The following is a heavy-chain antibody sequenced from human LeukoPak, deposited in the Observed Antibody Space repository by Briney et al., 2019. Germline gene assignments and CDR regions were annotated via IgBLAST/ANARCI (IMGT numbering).Heavy chain of an antibody. CDR1: GFTFSDYW. J-gene: IGHJ4*02. CDR3: ARGSGWNGWGY. Sequence: PGGSLRLSCAASGFTFSDYWMSWVRQAPGKGLEWVANIKEDGSEKYYVDSVKGRFTISRDNAKNSLYLQMNSLTAEDTAVYYCARGSGWNGWGYWGQGTLVTVSS. D-gene: IGHD6-19*01. CDR2: IKEDGSEK. V-gene: IGHV3-7*05.